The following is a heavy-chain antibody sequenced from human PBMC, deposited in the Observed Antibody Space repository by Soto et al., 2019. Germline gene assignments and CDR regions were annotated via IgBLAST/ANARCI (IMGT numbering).Heavy chain of an antibody. Sequence: SETLSLTCTVSGGSISSYYWSWIRQPPGKGLEWIGYIYYSGSTNYNPSLKSRVTISVDTSKNQFSLKLSSVTAADTAVYYCARTGLQVDAFDIWGQGTMVTVSS. V-gene: IGHV4-59*01. CDR3: ARTGLQVDAFDI. J-gene: IGHJ3*02. D-gene: IGHD4-4*01. CDR1: GGSISSYY. CDR2: IYYSGST.